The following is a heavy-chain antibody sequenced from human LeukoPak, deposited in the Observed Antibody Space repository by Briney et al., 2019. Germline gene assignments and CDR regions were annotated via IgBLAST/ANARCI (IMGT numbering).Heavy chain of an antibody. Sequence: KTGGSLRLSCAASGFTFSSYSMNWVRQAPGKGLEWVSSISSSSSYIYYADSVKGRFTISRDNAKNSLYLQMNSLRAEDTAVYYCARDGITMVRGVHDYWGQGTLVTVSS. D-gene: IGHD3-10*01. CDR3: ARDGITMVRGVHDY. CDR1: GFTFSSYS. CDR2: ISSSSSYI. J-gene: IGHJ4*02. V-gene: IGHV3-21*01.